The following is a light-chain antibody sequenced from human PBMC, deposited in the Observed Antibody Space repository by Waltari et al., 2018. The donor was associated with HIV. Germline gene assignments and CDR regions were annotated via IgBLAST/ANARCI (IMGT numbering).Light chain of an antibody. CDR3: QQYSSAWT. CDR1: QNVSNNY. Sequence: EIVLTQSPAMVSLSPGERATLSCGASQNVSNNYLAWYQHKPGLAPRLLLYDTSTRATGIPDKFSGSGSGTDFTLTISRLDPEDSAVYYCQQYSSAWTFGPGTNVEIK. V-gene: IGKV3D-20*01. CDR2: DTS. J-gene: IGKJ1*01.